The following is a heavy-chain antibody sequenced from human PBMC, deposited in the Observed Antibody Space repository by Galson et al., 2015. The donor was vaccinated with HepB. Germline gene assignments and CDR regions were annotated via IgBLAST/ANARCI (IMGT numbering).Heavy chain of an antibody. V-gene: IGHV1-3*01. CDR1: GYTFTMYA. Sequence: CKASGYTFTMYAMHWVRQAPGQRPEWMGWINVGNGNTKYSQKFQGRVTITRDTSARTAYMELGSLKSEDTAVYYCARSGRFGIAAADHGLYWGQGTLVTVSS. CDR2: INVGNGNT. CDR3: ARSGRFGIAAADHGLY. J-gene: IGHJ4*02. D-gene: IGHD6-13*01.